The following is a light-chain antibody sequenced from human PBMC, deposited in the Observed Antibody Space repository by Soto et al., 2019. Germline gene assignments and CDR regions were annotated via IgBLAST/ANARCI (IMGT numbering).Light chain of an antibody. CDR3: QQLHSYPIT. V-gene: IGKV1-9*01. Sequence: DIQMTQSPSSLSASVGDRVTITCRASQNINTYIDWYQQKPGKAPKLLIYGASTLQSGVPSRFRGSESGAVFTLTISSLQPEDFATYYCQQLHSYPITFGQGTRLEIK. CDR1: QNINTY. CDR2: GAS. J-gene: IGKJ5*01.